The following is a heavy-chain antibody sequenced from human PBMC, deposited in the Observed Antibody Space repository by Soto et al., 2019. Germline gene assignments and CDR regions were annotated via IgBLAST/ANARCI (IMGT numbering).Heavy chain of an antibody. CDR1: GGSFSGYY. J-gene: IGHJ6*03. CDR2: INHSGST. V-gene: IGHV4-34*01. CDR3: ARQPNYYYYMDV. Sequence: SETLSLTCAVYGGSFSGYYWSWIRQPPGKGLEWIGEINHSGSTNYNPSLKSRVTISVDTSKNQFSLKLSSVTAADTAVYYCARQPNYYYYMDVWGKGTTVTVSS.